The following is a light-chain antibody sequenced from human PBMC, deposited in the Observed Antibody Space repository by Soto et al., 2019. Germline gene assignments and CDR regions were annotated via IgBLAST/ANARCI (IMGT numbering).Light chain of an antibody. CDR2: FAS. CDR1: QNINNY. CDR3: EQTYSTPVT. Sequence: DIQMTQSPSSLSASVGDRVTVTCRTSQNINNYLNWYQQRPGKAPNLLIYFASTVQSWVPLRFSGSVSGTDFTLTISSLEPEDFATYYCEQTYSTPVTFGQGTRLEIK. V-gene: IGKV1-39*01. J-gene: IGKJ5*01.